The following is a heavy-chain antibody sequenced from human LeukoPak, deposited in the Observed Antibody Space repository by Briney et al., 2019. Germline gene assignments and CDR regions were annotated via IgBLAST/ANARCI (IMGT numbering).Heavy chain of an antibody. V-gene: IGHV3-23*01. CDR3: ARILDSAWGELGY. Sequence: PGGSLRLSCAASGFTFSRYGMTWVRQAPGKGLEWVSTISDTGDSTYYADSVKGRFTISRDNSENTLYLQMNGLRAEDTAVYYCARILDSAWGELGYWGQGTLVTVSS. CDR2: ISDTGDST. J-gene: IGHJ4*02. CDR1: GFTFSRYG. D-gene: IGHD6-19*01.